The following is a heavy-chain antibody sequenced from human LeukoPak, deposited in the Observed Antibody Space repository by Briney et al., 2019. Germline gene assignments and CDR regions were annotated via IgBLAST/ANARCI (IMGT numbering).Heavy chain of an antibody. CDR1: GGSFSGYY. D-gene: IGHD2-2*02. CDR3: ARMIVVVPAAILPSYYYYGMDV. J-gene: IGHJ6*02. V-gene: IGHV4-59*01. CDR2: IYYSGST. Sequence: SETLSLTCAVYGGSFSGYYWSWIRQPPGKGLEWIGYIYYSGSTNYNPSLKSRVTISVDTSKNQFSLKLSSVTAADTAVYYCARMIVVVPAAILPSYYYYGMDVWGQGTTVTVSS.